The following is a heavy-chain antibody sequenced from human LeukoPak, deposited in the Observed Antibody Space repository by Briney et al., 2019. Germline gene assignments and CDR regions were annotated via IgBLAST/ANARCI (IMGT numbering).Heavy chain of an antibody. V-gene: IGHV3-11*04. J-gene: IGHJ6*03. Sequence: GGSLRLSCAASGFTFSDYYMSWIRQAPGKGLEWVSYISSSGSTIYYADSVKGRFTISRDNAKNSLYLQTNSLRAEDTAVYYCARFPRGRFLEWLSVDYYYYMDVWGKGTTVTVSS. CDR1: GFTFSDYY. CDR2: ISSSGSTI. D-gene: IGHD3-3*01. CDR3: ARFPRGRFLEWLSVDYYYYMDV.